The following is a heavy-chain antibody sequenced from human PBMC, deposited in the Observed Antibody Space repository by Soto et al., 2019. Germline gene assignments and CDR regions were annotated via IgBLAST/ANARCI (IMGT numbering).Heavy chain of an antibody. CDR3: SMVNEQAVSNAFDM. J-gene: IGHJ3*02. D-gene: IGHD3-16*02. CDR1: GFTFSSYW. CDR2: IKQDGSEK. V-gene: IGHV3-7*01. Sequence: GGSLRLSCAASGFTFSSYWMSWVRQAPGKGLEWVANIKQDGSEKYYVDSVKGRFTISRDNAKNSLYLQMNSVRAEERDVYCCSMVNEQAVSNAFDMWVQGTVRTVS.